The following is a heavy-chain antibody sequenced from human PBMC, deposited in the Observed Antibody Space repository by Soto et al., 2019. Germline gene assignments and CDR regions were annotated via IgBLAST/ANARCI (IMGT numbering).Heavy chain of an antibody. D-gene: IGHD4-17*01. CDR3: ARSGGDGDYGWYFDL. J-gene: IGHJ2*01. Sequence: QVQLVQSGAEVKKPGSSVKVSCKASGGTFSSYTISWVRQAPGQGLEWMGRIIPILGIANYAQKFQGRGTITAAKSWRTGYMELSSLRSEGTAVYYCARSGGDGDYGWYFDLWGRGTLVTVSS. V-gene: IGHV1-69*02. CDR1: GGTFSSYT. CDR2: IIPILGIA.